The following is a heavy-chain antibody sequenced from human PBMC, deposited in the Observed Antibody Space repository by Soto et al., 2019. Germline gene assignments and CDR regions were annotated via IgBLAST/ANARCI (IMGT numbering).Heavy chain of an antibody. CDR3: AKEVGYCYGYDGMDV. Sequence: EVQLLESGGDLVQPGGSLRLSCAASGFTFSSYAMSWVRQAPGKGREWVSAISGSGGSTNYADSVKGRFTISRDNSKNTLYLQMNSLRAEDTAVYDCAKEVGYCYGYDGMDVWGQGTTVTVSS. J-gene: IGHJ6*02. D-gene: IGHD5-18*01. V-gene: IGHV3-23*01. CDR2: ISGSGGST. CDR1: GFTFSSYA.